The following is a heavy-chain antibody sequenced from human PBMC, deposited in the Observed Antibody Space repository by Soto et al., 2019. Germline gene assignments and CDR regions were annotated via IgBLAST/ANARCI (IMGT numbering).Heavy chain of an antibody. J-gene: IGHJ6*02. V-gene: IGHV1-69*13. CDR2: IIPIFGTA. CDR1: GGTFSSYA. D-gene: IGHD6-13*01. CDR3: ARVGNSSSLYYYHYGMDV. Sequence: GASVKVSCKASGGTFSSYAISWVRQAPGQGLEWMGGIIPIFGTANYAQKFQGRVTITADESTSTAYMELSSLRSEDTAVYYCARVGNSSSLYYYHYGMDVWGQGTTVTVSS.